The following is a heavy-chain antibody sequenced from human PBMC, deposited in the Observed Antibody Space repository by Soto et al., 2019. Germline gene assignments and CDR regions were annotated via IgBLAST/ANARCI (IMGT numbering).Heavy chain of an antibody. Sequence: QVQLVESGGGVVQPGTSLRLSCAVSGFTFSSYGMHWVRQAPGKGLEWVAHISYDGSNQHYVDSVKGRFTISRDNSMNSVYLPMNSLRAEESAVYYCAKATYYYDSSGYYTFDYWGQGTLVTVSS. CDR2: ISYDGSNQ. CDR1: GFTFSSYG. CDR3: AKATYYYDSSGYYTFDY. D-gene: IGHD3-22*01. V-gene: IGHV3-30*18. J-gene: IGHJ4*02.